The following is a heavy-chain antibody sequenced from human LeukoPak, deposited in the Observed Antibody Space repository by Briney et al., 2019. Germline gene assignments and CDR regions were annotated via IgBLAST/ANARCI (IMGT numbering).Heavy chain of an antibody. CDR1: GFTFSTYA. V-gene: IGHV3-23*01. CDR3: AKARAGDITAAFNY. Sequence: GGSLRLSCAASGFTFSTYAMDWVRQAPGKGLEWVSGITSGANTYYADSVKGRFTISRDNSENTLNLQMNSLRAEDTAIYYYAKARAGDITAAFNYWGQGTLVTVSS. J-gene: IGHJ4*02. CDR2: ITSGANT. D-gene: IGHD6-13*01.